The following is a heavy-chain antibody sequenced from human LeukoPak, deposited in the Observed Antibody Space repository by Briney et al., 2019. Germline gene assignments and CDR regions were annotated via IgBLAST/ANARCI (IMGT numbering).Heavy chain of an antibody. CDR1: GGSIRSYY. Sequence: PSETLSLTCTVSGGSIRSYYWSWIRQPPGKGLEWIGYIHHSGTTNSNPSLKSRVTISVDTSKSQFSLKLSSVTAADTAVYYCARTRPEIGQMVYDSYFDLWGRGTLVTVSS. D-gene: IGHD2-8*01. CDR2: IHHSGTT. V-gene: IGHV4-59*01. CDR3: ARTRPEIGQMVYDSYFDL. J-gene: IGHJ2*01.